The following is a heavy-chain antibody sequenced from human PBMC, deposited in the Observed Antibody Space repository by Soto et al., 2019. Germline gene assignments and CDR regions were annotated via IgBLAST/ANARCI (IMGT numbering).Heavy chain of an antibody. CDR1: GGSISGSY. CDR3: ATGWGTYYFDS. Sequence: QVQLQESGPGLVKPSETLSLTCTVSGGSISGSYWSWIRQPPGEGLEWIGYIYDSGNTNYNPSLKSXXTXSXATSRNQFSLKLSSVTAADTAGDFCATGWGTYYFDSWGQGTLVTVSS. CDR2: IYDSGNT. V-gene: IGHV4-59*08. D-gene: IGHD3-16*01. J-gene: IGHJ4*02.